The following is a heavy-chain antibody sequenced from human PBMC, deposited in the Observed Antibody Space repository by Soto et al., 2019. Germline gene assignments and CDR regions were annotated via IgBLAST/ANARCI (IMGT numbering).Heavy chain of an antibody. D-gene: IGHD3-16*01. CDR2: IWYDGSNK. V-gene: IGHV3-33*01. CDR3: ARGGERWLQWLQNTYYYYGMDV. J-gene: IGHJ6*02. CDR1: GFTFSSYV. Sequence: PXGSLRLSFAASGFTFSSYVMHWVRQAPGKGLEWVAVIWYDGSNKYYADSVKGRFTISRDNSKNTLYLQMNSLRAEDTAVYYCARGGERWLQWLQNTYYYYGMDVWGQGTTVTASS.